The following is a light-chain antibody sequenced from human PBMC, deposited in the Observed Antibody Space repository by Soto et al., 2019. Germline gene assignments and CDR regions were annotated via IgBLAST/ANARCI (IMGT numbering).Light chain of an antibody. CDR3: ETWDINTQV. V-gene: IGLV4-60*02. CDR1: SGHSSYI. CDR2: LEGSGSY. J-gene: IGLJ2*01. Sequence: QSVRTQSSSASASLGSSVKLTCTLSSGHSSYIIAWHQQQPGKAPRYLMKLEGSGSYNKGSGVPDRFSGSSSGADRYLTISNLQFEDEADYYCETWDINTQVFGGGTKVTVL.